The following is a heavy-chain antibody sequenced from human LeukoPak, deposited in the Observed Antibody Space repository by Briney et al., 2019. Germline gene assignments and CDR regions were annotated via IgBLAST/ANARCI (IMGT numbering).Heavy chain of an antibody. CDR3: ANGRDGYSVDY. Sequence: SETLSLTCAVYGGSFSGYYWSWIRQPPGKGLEWIGEINHSGSTNYNPTLKSRVTISVDTSKNQFSLKLSAVTAADTAVYYCANGRDGYSVDYWGQGTPVTVSS. CDR2: INHSGST. D-gene: IGHD5-24*01. V-gene: IGHV4-34*01. J-gene: IGHJ4*02. CDR1: GGSFSGYY.